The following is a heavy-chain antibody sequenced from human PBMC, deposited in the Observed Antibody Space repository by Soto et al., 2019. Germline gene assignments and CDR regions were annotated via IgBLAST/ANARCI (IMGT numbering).Heavy chain of an antibody. V-gene: IGHV3-30-3*01. CDR3: ARDSREGRFYFGSGSMDV. Sequence: QVQLLESGGGVVQPGRSLTLSCAASGFTFSNYPMYWVRQAPGKGLEWLAVISYDGANKFYADSVKGRITLSRHNSRNTLFMQFSSLRGADTDVYFCARDSREGRFYFGSGSMDVWGQGTTVIVSS. J-gene: IGHJ6*02. CDR1: GFTFSNYP. CDR2: ISYDGANK. D-gene: IGHD3-10*01.